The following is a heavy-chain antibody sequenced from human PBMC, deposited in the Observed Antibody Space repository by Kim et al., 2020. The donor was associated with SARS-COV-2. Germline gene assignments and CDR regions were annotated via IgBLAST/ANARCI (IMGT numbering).Heavy chain of an antibody. CDR3: AREGCSGGSCYDY. V-gene: IGHV4-34*09. D-gene: IGHD2-15*01. Sequence: NYHPSLTSRITISVDTSKNQFSLKLSSVTAADTAVYYCAREGCSGGSCYDYWGQGTLVTVSS. J-gene: IGHJ4*02.